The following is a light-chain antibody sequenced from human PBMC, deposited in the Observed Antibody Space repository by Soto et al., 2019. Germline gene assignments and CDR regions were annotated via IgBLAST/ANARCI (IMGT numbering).Light chain of an antibody. V-gene: IGKV3-11*01. Sequence: IMFTHSPGKVALSRRERTTPSRRASQSVGSSLAWYQQKPGQAPRLLIYDASNRATGIPARFSGSGSGTDFTLTISSLEPEDFAVYYCQQRRNWPKGNRFGQGTRLEIK. J-gene: IGKJ5*01. CDR2: DAS. CDR1: QSVGSS. CDR3: QQRRNWPKGNR.